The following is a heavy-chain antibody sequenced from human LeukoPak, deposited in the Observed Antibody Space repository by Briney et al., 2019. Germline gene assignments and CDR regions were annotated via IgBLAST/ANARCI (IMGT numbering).Heavy chain of an antibody. CDR1: GFTFSSYA. V-gene: IGHV3-23*01. D-gene: IGHD5-18*01. CDR2: ISGSGGST. J-gene: IGHJ4*02. CDR3: AKDASKDTAKARYYFDY. Sequence: GGSLRLSCAASGFTFSSYAMSWVRQAPGKGLEWVSAISGSGGSTYYADSVKGRFTISRDNSKNTLYLQMNSLRAEDTAVYYCAKDASKDTAKARYYFDYWGQGTLVTVSS.